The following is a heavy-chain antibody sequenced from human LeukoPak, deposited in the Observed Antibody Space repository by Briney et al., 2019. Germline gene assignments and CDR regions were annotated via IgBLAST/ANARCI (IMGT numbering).Heavy chain of an antibody. J-gene: IGHJ4*02. CDR3: AKDLNYGFDS. Sequence: GGSLRLSCAASGFTFSSYAMSWVRQAPGKGLEGVSAISGSGDKTFYAESVRGRFTISRDNSRNTLYLQMNSLRAEDTAVYYCAKDLNYGFDSWGQGTLVTV. D-gene: IGHD3-10*01. CDR1: GFTFSSYA. V-gene: IGHV3-23*01. CDR2: ISGSGDKT.